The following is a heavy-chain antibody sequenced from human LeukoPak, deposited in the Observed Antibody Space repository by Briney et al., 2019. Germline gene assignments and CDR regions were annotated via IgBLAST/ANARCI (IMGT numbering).Heavy chain of an antibody. D-gene: IGHD2-2*01. CDR1: GYTFNSYG. Sequence: ASVKVSCKAYGYTFNSYGILWVRQAPGQGLEWMGWISAYNGNTNYAQNLQGRVTMTTDTSTSTAYSELKSLSSDDTAVYYCARASGSYCSSTSGNDAFDIWGQGTMVTVSS. CDR2: ISAYNGNT. CDR3: ARASGSYCSSTSGNDAFDI. J-gene: IGHJ3*02. V-gene: IGHV1-18*01.